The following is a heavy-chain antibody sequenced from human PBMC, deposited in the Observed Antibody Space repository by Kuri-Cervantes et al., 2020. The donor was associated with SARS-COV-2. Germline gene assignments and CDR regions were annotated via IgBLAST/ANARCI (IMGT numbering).Heavy chain of an antibody. CDR3: ARDKNWAFDY. V-gene: IGHV3-33*01. D-gene: IGHD7-27*01. CDR1: GFTFSSYG. CDR2: IGYDGSNK. J-gene: IGHJ4*02. Sequence: GESLKISCAASGFTFSSYGMHWVRQAPGKGLEWVAVIGYDGSNKYYGDSVKGRFTISRDNSKNTLYLQMGSLRAEDMAVYYCARDKNWAFDYWGQGTLVTVSS.